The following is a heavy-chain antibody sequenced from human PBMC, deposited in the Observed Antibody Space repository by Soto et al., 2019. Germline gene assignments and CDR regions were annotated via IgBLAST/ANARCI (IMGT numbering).Heavy chain of an antibody. CDR1: GSSISTYY. D-gene: IGHD1-26*01. J-gene: IGHJ4*02. V-gene: IGHV4-59*01. CDR3: AKGSNRGLEGPIV. Sequence: KTSETLSLTCIVSGSSISTYYWTWIRQPPGKGLEWIGHVFYGGGTKYNPSLKSRVTISAADGSKAQVSLTLSSVTAADTAVYYCAKGSNRGLEGPIVGGKGTLATVS. CDR2: VFYGGGT.